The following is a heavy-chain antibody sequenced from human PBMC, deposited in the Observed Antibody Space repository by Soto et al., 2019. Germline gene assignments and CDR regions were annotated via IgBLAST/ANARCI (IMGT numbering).Heavy chain of an antibody. Sequence: ASVKVSCKTSGYTFSNYGITWVRQAPGQPLEWLGWISLYSDGTNYAQKFQGRVSMTTDTSTTTAYMELRSLRSDDTAVYYCARVVPGAEAWFGPWGQGILVTVPS. D-gene: IGHD2-2*01. J-gene: IGHJ5*02. CDR3: ARVVPGAEAWFGP. V-gene: IGHV1-18*01. CDR2: ISLYSDGT. CDR1: GYTFSNYG.